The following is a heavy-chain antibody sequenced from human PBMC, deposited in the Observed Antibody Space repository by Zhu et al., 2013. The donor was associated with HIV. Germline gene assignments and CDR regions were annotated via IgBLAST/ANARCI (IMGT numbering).Heavy chain of an antibody. CDR2: ISGSGGST. D-gene: IGHD6-13*01. Sequence: EVQLLESGGGLVQPGGSLRLSCAASGFTFSNYVMNWVRQAPGKGLEWVSAISGSGGSTYYADSVKGRFTISRDNSKNTLYLQMKSLRPEDSAVYYCAKERPAYASSWGCFEYWGLGTLVTVSS. J-gene: IGHJ4*02. V-gene: IGHV3-23*01. CDR3: AKERPAYASSWGCFEY. CDR1: GFTFSNYV.